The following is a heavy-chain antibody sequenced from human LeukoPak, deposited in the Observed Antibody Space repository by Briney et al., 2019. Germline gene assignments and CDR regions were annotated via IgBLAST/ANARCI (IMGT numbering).Heavy chain of an antibody. D-gene: IGHD6-13*01. CDR1: GGSITSYY. CDR3: ARFIAAAGSRWFDP. Sequence: SETLSLTCAVSGGSITSYYWSWIRQPPGMGLEWIGYISHRGTTNYSPSLKSRVTISVDTSKNQFSLKLSSVTAADTAVYYCARFIAAAGSRWFDPWGQGTLVTVSS. J-gene: IGHJ5*02. V-gene: IGHV4-4*08. CDR2: ISHRGTT.